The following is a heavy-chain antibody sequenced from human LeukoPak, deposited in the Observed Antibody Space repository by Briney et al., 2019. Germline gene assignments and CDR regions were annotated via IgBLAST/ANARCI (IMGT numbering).Heavy chain of an antibody. V-gene: IGHV3-23*01. J-gene: IGHJ4*02. CDR2: ISGSGANT. Sequence: HAGGSLRLACSAAGFIFSSYEMTWVSHAPEKGLEWVSGISGSGANTYYADSVKGGFTISRDNSMDTVYLEINSLGAEDTAVYYRAVAGVGSGHTGVFGYWGEGTLVTVSS. CDR3: AVAGVGSGHTGVFGY. CDR1: GFIFSSYE. D-gene: IGHD6-19*01.